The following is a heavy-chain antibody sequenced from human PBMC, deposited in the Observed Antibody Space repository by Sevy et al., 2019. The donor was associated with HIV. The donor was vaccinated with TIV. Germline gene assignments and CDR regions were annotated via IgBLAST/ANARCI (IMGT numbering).Heavy chain of an antibody. D-gene: IGHD3-3*01. J-gene: IGHJ1*01. V-gene: IGHV3-33*08. CDR3: ASDYDFWSGYFSTSSAYFQH. Sequence: GGSLRLSCAASGFTFSSYGMHWVRQAPGKGLEWVAVIWYDGSHKYYADSVKGRFTISRDNSKNTLYLQMNSLRTEDTAVYYCASDYDFWSGYFSTSSAYFQHWGQGTLVTVSS. CDR1: GFTFSSYG. CDR2: IWYDGSHK.